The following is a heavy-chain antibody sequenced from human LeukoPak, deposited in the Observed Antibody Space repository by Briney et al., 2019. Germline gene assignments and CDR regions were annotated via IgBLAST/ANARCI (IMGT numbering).Heavy chain of an antibody. Sequence: SETLSLTCAVYGGSFSGYYWSWIRQPPGTGLEWIGEINHSGSTNYNPSLKSRVTISVDTSKNQFSLKLSSVTAADTAVYYCARDTSGSHGSYYFDDWGQGTLVTVSS. D-gene: IGHD1-26*01. J-gene: IGHJ4*02. CDR1: GGSFSGYY. CDR3: ARDTSGSHGSYYFDD. CDR2: INHSGST. V-gene: IGHV4-34*01.